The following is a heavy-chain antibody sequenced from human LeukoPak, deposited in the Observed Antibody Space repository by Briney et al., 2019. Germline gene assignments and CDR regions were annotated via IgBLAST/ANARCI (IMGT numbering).Heavy chain of an antibody. CDR2: ISGSGGST. V-gene: IGHV3-23*01. CDR3: ARDHLDYSNRPREQWPNA. J-gene: IGHJ5*02. D-gene: IGHD4-11*01. CDR1: GFTFSSYG. Sequence: GGSLRLSCAASGFTFSSYGMSWVRQAPGKGLEWVSAISGSGGSTYHADSVKGRFTISRDNSKNTLYLQMNSLRAEDTAVYYCARDHLDYSNRPREQWPNAWGQGTLVTVSS.